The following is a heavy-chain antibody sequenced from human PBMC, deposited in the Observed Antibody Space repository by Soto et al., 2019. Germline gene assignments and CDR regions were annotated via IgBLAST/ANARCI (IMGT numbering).Heavy chain of an antibody. CDR1: GFTFSYYA. Sequence: EVQLLESGGNLVQPGGSLRLSCAASGFTFSYYAMSWVRQAPGKGLEWVSVISGSGDSTYYADSVKGRFTISRDNSKNTLYLQMNSLRAEDTAVYYCAKRTSGWYFDYWGQGTLVTVSS. D-gene: IGHD6-19*01. J-gene: IGHJ4*02. CDR2: ISGSGDST. CDR3: AKRTSGWYFDY. V-gene: IGHV3-23*01.